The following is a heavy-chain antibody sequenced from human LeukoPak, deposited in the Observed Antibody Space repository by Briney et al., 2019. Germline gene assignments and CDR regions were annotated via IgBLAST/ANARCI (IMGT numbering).Heavy chain of an antibody. Sequence: GASVKVSCKASGYTFTGYYMHWVRQATGQGLEWMGWINPNSGGTNYAQKFQGRVTMTRDMSTSTVYMELNRLRSEDTAVFYCARAWEAVPGHYGVIDYWGQGTLVTVSS. V-gene: IGHV1-2*02. CDR2: INPNSGGT. D-gene: IGHD1-26*01. CDR1: GYTFTGYY. J-gene: IGHJ4*02. CDR3: ARAWEAVPGHYGVIDY.